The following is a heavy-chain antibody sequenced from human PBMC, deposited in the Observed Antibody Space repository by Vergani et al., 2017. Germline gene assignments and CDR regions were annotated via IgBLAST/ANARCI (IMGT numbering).Heavy chain of an antibody. CDR2: IVFGSGNT. J-gene: IGHJ2*01. Sequence: QMQLVQSGPEVKKPGTSVKVSCKASGFTFTSSAMQWVRQARGQRLEWIGWIVFGSGNTNYAQKFQERVTITRDMSTSTAYMELSSLRSEDTAVYYCAADHTYYDSSGYPRGNWYFDLWGRGTLVTVSS. CDR1: GFTFTSSA. CDR3: AADHTYYDSSGYPRGNWYFDL. V-gene: IGHV1-58*02. D-gene: IGHD3-22*01.